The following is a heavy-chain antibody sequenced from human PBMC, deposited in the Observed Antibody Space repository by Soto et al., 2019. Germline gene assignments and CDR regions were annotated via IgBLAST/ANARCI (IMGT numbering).Heavy chain of an antibody. CDR1: GGSISSSIYY. J-gene: IGHJ4*02. Sequence: SETLSLTCTVSGGSISSSIYYWGWIRQPPGKGLEWIGSIYYSGITYYNPSLKSRVTISVDTSKNQFSLKLSSVTAADTAVYYCARGVAAAGTCFDYWGQGTLVTVSS. V-gene: IGHV4-39*01. CDR3: ARGVAAAGTCFDY. D-gene: IGHD6-13*01. CDR2: IYYSGIT.